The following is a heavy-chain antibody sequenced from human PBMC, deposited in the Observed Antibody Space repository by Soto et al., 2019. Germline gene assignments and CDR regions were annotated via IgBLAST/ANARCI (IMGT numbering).Heavy chain of an antibody. CDR3: AKDGVDHNSVWDPFDI. J-gene: IGHJ3*02. CDR1: GFIFSDYA. Sequence: PGGSLRLSCAASGFIFSDYAMSWVRQAPGKGLEWVAGMGGANGDTYYAESVRGLFAIFRDNSKSTLFLQLNSLRAEDTAVYFCAKDGVDHNSVWDPFDIWGQGTLVTVSS. D-gene: IGHD2-15*01. CDR2: MGGANGDT. V-gene: IGHV3-23*01.